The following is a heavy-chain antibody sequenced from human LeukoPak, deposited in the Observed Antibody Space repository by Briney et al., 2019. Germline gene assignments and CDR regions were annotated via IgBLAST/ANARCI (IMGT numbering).Heavy chain of an antibody. CDR2: IKSKTEGGTT. Sequence: NAGGSLRLSCAASGFTFSNAWMSWVRQAPGKGLEWVGRIKSKTEGGTTDYAAPVKGRFTISRDDSKNTLYLQMNSLKTEDTAVYYCTTDSGFLEWLLPDDYWGQGTLVTVSS. CDR3: TTDSGFLEWLLPDDY. CDR1: GFTFSNAW. J-gene: IGHJ4*02. D-gene: IGHD3-3*01. V-gene: IGHV3-15*01.